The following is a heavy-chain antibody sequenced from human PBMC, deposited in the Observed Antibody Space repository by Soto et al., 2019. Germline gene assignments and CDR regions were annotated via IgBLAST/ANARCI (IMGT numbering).Heavy chain of an antibody. V-gene: IGHV4-34*01. D-gene: IGHD3-10*01. CDR2: INHSGST. CDR3: ATAYQGGYGSQQYYYYYYGMDV. J-gene: IGHJ6*02. Sequence: SEALSLTCDPYGGSFSGYYWGRIRQPPGSWQMWIGEINHSGSTNYNPSLKSRVTISVDTSKNQFSLKLSSVTAADTAVYYCATAYQGGYGSQQYYYYYYGMDVWGQGTTVS. CDR1: GGSFSGYY.